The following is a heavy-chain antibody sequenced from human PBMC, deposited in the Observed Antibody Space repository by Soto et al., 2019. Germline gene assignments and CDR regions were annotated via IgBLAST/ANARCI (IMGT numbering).Heavy chain of an antibody. Sequence: GGSLRLSCAASGFTFSSYSMNWVRQAPGKGLEWVSYISSSSSTIYYADSVKGRFTISRDNAKNSLYLQMNSLRAEDTAVYYCARDIVVVPAAMPLGAFDIWGQGTMVTVSS. J-gene: IGHJ3*02. CDR1: GFTFSSYS. CDR2: ISSSSSTI. D-gene: IGHD2-2*01. CDR3: ARDIVVVPAAMPLGAFDI. V-gene: IGHV3-48*01.